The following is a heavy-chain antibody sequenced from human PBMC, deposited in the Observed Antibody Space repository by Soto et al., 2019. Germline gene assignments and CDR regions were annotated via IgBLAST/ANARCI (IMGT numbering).Heavy chain of an antibody. CDR2: IIPIFGPA. Sequence: SVKVSCKASGGTFSSSAICWVRQAPGQGLEWMGGIIPIFGPANYAQKFQGRVTLTADESTSTAYMELSSLRSEDTAVYYCATTYCSGGNCYNYYYGMDVWGQGTPVTVSS. CDR3: ATTYCSGGNCYNYYYGMDV. CDR1: GGTFSSSA. J-gene: IGHJ6*02. V-gene: IGHV1-69*13. D-gene: IGHD2-15*01.